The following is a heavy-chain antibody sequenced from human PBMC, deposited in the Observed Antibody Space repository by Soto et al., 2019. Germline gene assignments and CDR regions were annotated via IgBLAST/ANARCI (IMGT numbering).Heavy chain of an antibody. CDR3: ASDPRGVRAFDI. J-gene: IGHJ3*02. CDR1: GFTFSSYE. Sequence: EVQLVESGGGLVQPGGSLRLSCAVSGFTFSSYEMNWVRQAPGKGLEWVSYISSSGSTIYYADSVKGRFTISRDNAKNSLYLQMNSLRAEDMAVYYCASDPRGVRAFDIWGQGTMVTVSS. V-gene: IGHV3-48*03. CDR2: ISSSGSTI. D-gene: IGHD3-10*01.